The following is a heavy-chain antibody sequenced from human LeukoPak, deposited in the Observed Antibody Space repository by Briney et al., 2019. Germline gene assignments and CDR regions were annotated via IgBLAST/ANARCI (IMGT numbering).Heavy chain of an antibody. J-gene: IGHJ3*02. Sequence: GGSLRLSCAASGFTFSSYGMHWVRQAPGKGLEWVAVISYDGSNKYYADSVKGRFTISRDNSKNTLYLQMNSLRAEDTAVYYCAKGFNYGDYVWDAFDIWGQGTMVTVSS. CDR2: ISYDGSNK. V-gene: IGHV3-30*18. D-gene: IGHD4-17*01. CDR1: GFTFSSYG. CDR3: AKGFNYGDYVWDAFDI.